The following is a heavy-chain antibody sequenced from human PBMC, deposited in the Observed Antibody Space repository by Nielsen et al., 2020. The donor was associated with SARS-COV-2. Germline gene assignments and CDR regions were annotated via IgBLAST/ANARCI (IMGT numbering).Heavy chain of an antibody. CDR1: GFTFSDYY. Sequence: GESLTISCAASGFTFSDYYMSWIRQAPGKGLEWVSYISSSSSYTNYADSVKGRFTISRDNAKNSLYLQMNSLRAEDTAVYYCARDGHSSGYYPNSDYWGQGTLVTVSS. D-gene: IGHD3-22*01. J-gene: IGHJ4*02. V-gene: IGHV3-11*05. CDR3: ARDGHSSGYYPNSDY. CDR2: ISSSSSYT.